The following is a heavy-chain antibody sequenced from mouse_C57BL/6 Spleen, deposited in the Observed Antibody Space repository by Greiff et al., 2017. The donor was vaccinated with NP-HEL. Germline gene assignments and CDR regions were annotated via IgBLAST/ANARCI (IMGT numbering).Heavy chain of an antibody. CDR1: GFTFSDYG. Sequence: EVHLVESGGGLVQPGGSLKLSCAASGFTFSDYGMAWVRQAPRKGPEWVAFISNLAYSIYYADTVTGRFTISRENAKNTLYLEMSSLRSEDTAMYYCARRTGTKGAMDYWGQGTSVTVSS. CDR2: ISNLAYSI. CDR3: ARRTGTKGAMDY. J-gene: IGHJ4*01. V-gene: IGHV5-15*01. D-gene: IGHD4-1*01.